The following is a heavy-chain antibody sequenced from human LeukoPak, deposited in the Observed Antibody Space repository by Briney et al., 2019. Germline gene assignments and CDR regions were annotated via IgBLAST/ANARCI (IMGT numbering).Heavy chain of an antibody. V-gene: IGHV4-4*07. Sequence: WETLSLSCTASGVTFSNYYWSWVRQPAGKGLEWIAQIHTSGSTNYNAPLKRRLTISIDTPENKLSLTIRTVTAADTAIYYCAGRQISSGWRFDYWRGGTLLSVPS. D-gene: IGHD6-19*01. CDR1: GVTFSNYY. CDR2: IHTSGST. CDR3: AGRQISSGWRFDY. J-gene: IGHJ4*02.